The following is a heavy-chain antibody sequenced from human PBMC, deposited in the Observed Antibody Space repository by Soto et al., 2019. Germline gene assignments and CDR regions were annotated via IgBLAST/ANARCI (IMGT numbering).Heavy chain of an antibody. CDR3: ARQRTTVVTQAYFDH. D-gene: IGHD2-21*02. CDR2: IYYSGRT. V-gene: IGHV4-39*01. J-gene: IGHJ4*02. CDR1: VESISSSSYY. Sequence: SETLSLTCIVSVESISSSSYYWGWILQPPGKGLEWIGRIYYSGRTYYNASFKSRVTISIDTSKNQFSLKLSSVTATDTAVYYCARQRTTVVTQAYFDHWGQGALVTVSS.